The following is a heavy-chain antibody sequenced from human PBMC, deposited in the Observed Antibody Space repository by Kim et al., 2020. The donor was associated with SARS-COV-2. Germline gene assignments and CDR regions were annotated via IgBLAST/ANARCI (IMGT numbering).Heavy chain of an antibody. J-gene: IGHJ4*02. CDR3: ARTLFSSGYVLDY. Sequence: NYNPSLKSRVTISVDTSKNQFSLKLTSVTAADTAVYYCARTLFSSGYVLDYWGQGTLVTVSS. D-gene: IGHD3-9*01. V-gene: IGHV4-4*06.